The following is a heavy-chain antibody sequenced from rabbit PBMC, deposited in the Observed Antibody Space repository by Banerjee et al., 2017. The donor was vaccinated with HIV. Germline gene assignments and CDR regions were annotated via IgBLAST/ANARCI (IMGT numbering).Heavy chain of an antibody. D-gene: IGHD2-1*01. Sequence: QSLEESGGDLVKPGASLTLTCTASGFSFSSSYYMCWVRQAPGKGLEWIACIDAGSSGNTYYASWVNGRFTISKTSSTTVTLQMTSLTAADTATYFCVRDQAGDGDYGPYYLNLWGPGTLVTVS. V-gene: IGHV1S40*01. J-gene: IGHJ4*01. CDR1: GFSFSSSYY. CDR3: VRDQAGDGDYGPYYLNL. CDR2: IDAGSSGNT.